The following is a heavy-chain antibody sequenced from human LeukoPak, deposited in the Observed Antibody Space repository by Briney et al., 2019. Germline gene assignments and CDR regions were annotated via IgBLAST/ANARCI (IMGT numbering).Heavy chain of an antibody. J-gene: IGHJ4*02. CDR1: GYTFTCYY. V-gene: IGHV1-2*02. D-gene: IGHD4-17*01. CDR2: INPNSGGT. CDR3: ARGRRGATGSTGDY. Sequence: ASVKVSCKASGYTFTCYYMHWVRQAPGQGLEWMGWINPNSGGTNYAQKFQGRVTMTRDTSISTAYMELSRLRSDDTAVYYCARGRRGATGSTGDYWGQGTLVTVSS.